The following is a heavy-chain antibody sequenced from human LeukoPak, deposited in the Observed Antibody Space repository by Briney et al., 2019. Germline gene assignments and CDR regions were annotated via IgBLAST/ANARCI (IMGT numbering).Heavy chain of an antibody. CDR2: ISYDGSNK. CDR1: GFTFSSYA. J-gene: IGHJ6*02. D-gene: IGHD1-26*01. CDR3: VGPIPLGIVGATKVDYYYYGMDV. V-gene: IGHV3-30-3*01. Sequence: GGSLRLSCAASGFTFSSYAMHWVRQAPGKGLEWVAVISYDGSNKYYADSVKGRFTISRDNSKNTLHLQMNSLRAEDTAVYYCVGPIPLGIVGATKVDYYYYGMDVWGQGTTVTVSS.